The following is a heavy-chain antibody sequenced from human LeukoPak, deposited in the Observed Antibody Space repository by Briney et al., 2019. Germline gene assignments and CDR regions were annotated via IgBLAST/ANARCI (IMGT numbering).Heavy chain of an antibody. CDR3: ARDRCSSTSCYENWFDP. Sequence: SETLSLTCTVSGGSVSSGSYYWSWIRQPPGKGLEWIGYIYYSGSTNYNPSLKSRVTISVDTSKNQFSLKLSSVTAADTAVYYCARDRCSSTSCYENWFDPWGQGTLVTVPS. CDR2: IYYSGST. D-gene: IGHD2-2*01. J-gene: IGHJ5*02. CDR1: GGSVSSGSYY. V-gene: IGHV4-61*01.